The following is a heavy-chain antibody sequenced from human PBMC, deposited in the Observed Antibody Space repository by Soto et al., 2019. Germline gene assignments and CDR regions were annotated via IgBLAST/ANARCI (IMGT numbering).Heavy chain of an antibody. CDR1: GYTFTSYY. D-gene: IGHD3-16*01. CDR2: INPSGGST. Sequence: QVQLVQSGAEVKKPGASVKVSCKASGYTFTSYYMPWVRQPPGQGLEWMGIINPSGGSTSYAQKFQGRVTMTRDTSTSTVYMELSSLRSEDTAVYYCARVLAPWLPGGWFDPWGQGTLVTVSS. V-gene: IGHV1-46*01. CDR3: ARVLAPWLPGGWFDP. J-gene: IGHJ5*02.